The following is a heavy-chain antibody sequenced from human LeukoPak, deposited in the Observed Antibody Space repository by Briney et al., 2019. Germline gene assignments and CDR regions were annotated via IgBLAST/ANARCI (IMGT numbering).Heavy chain of an antibody. CDR1: GGSFSGYY. Sequence: PSETLSLTCAVYGGSFSGYYWSWIRQPPGKGLEWIGEINHSGSTNYNPSLKSRVTISVDTSKNQFSLKLSSVTAADTAVYYCARPSRYYYGSGSCFVGDWFDPWGQGTLVTVSS. CDR3: ARPSRYYYGSGSCFVGDWFDP. D-gene: IGHD3-10*01. J-gene: IGHJ5*02. V-gene: IGHV4-34*01. CDR2: INHSGST.